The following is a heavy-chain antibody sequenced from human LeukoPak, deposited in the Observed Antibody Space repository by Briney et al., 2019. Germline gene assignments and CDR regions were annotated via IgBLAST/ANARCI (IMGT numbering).Heavy chain of an antibody. V-gene: IGHV3-30-3*01. D-gene: IGHD1-26*01. CDR3: ARDRRWELPDY. Sequence: PGGSLRLSCAASGFTFGSYAMHWVRQAPGRGLEWVAVISYDGSNKYYADSVKGRFTISRDNSKNTLYLQMNSLRAEDTAVYYCARDRRWELPDYWGQGTLVTVSS. CDR1: GFTFGSYA. J-gene: IGHJ4*02. CDR2: ISYDGSNK.